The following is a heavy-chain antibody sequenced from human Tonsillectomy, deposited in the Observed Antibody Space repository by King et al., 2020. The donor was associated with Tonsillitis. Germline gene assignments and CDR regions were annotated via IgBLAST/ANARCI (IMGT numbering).Heavy chain of an antibody. CDR3: ARPKKKDYGDYYFDY. Sequence: VQLVESGGGLVQPGGSLRLSCVASGFTFSTYWMTWLRQAPWKGLEWVANIKTGGGELYYVDSVEGRFTISRDNSKSSLYLQMNSLRAEDTAVYYCARPKKKDYGDYYFDYWGQGTLVTVSS. D-gene: IGHD4-17*01. V-gene: IGHV3-7*04. CDR2: IKTGGGEL. J-gene: IGHJ4*02. CDR1: GFTFSTYW.